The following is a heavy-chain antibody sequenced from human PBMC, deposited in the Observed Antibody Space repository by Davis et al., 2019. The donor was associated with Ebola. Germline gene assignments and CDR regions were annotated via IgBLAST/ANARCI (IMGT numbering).Heavy chain of an antibody. Sequence: GESLKISCAASACTCRSYSVICVRDGLDKGLEWVSSISSSSSYIYYADSVKGRFTISRDNAKNSLYLQMNSLRAEDTAVYYCARDLGNWNDDVGGYWGQGTLVTVSS. V-gene: IGHV3-21*01. CDR3: ARDLGNWNDDVGGY. D-gene: IGHD1-1*01. CDR2: ISSSSSYI. J-gene: IGHJ4*02. CDR1: ACTCRSYS.